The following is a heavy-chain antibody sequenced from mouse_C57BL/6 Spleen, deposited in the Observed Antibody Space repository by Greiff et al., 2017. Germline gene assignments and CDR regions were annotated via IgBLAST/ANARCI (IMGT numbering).Heavy chain of an antibody. D-gene: IGHD1-1*01. CDR1: GFTFSSYA. V-gene: IGHV5-9-1*02. CDR2: ISSGGDYI. J-gene: IGHJ2*01. Sequence: EVQLQESGEGLVKPGGSLKLSCAASGFTFSSYAMSWVRQTPEKRLEWVAYISSGGDYIYYADTVKGRFTISRDNARNTLYLQMSSLKSEDTAMYYCTREPYCYGSSTRYFDYWGQGTTLTVSS. CDR3: TREPYCYGSSTRYFDY.